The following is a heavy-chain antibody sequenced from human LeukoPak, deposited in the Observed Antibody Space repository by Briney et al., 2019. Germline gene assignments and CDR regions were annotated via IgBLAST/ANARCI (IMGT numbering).Heavy chain of an antibody. Sequence: GGSLRLSCAASGFTVSNNYMSWVRQAPGKGLEWVSVIYSGGTTYYADSVKGRFTISRDNSKNTLYLQMNSLRAEDTAVYFCARGLYSSSWYYNWGQGTLVTVSP. D-gene: IGHD6-13*01. CDR2: IYSGGTT. CDR1: GFTVSNNY. J-gene: IGHJ4*02. V-gene: IGHV3-53*01. CDR3: ARGLYSSSWYYN.